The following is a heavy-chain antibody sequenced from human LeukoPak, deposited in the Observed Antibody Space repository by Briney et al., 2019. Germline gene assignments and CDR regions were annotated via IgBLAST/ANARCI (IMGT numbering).Heavy chain of an antibody. CDR3: ARGQLIVGATRGWFDP. Sequence: GASVKVSCKASGYTFTSYDINWVRQATGQGLEWMGWMNPNSGNTGYAQKFQGRVTMTRDTSTSTVYMELSSLRSDDTAVYYCARGQLIVGATRGWFDPWGQGTLVTVSS. V-gene: IGHV1-8*02. J-gene: IGHJ5*02. CDR2: MNPNSGNT. D-gene: IGHD1-26*01. CDR1: GYTFTSYD.